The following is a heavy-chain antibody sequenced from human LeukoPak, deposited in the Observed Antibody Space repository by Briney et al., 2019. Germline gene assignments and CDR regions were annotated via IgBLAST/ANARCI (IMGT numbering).Heavy chain of an antibody. CDR3: ARNNIFGYASGWPLDY. CDR1: VFNLNSYA. CDR2: ISYDGSKK. D-gene: IGHD6-19*01. Sequence: PGRSLRLSCAASVFNLNSYAIDWVRQAPGKGLEWVALISYDGSKKYYAESVKGRFTISRDNSKNTLYLQMNSLRPEDTAVYYCARNNIFGYASGWPLDYWGQGTLVTVSS. V-gene: IGHV3-30-3*01. J-gene: IGHJ4*02.